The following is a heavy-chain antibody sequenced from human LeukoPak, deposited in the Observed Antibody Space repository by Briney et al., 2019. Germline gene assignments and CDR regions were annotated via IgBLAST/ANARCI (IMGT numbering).Heavy chain of an antibody. J-gene: IGHJ6*04. Sequence: PGGSLGLSCAASGFTFSSYWMSWVRQAPGKGLEWVANIRQDGSEKYYVDSVKGRFTISRDNAKNSLYLQMNSLRAEDTAVYYCARGDRGVIIPADDTYYYYYGMDVWGKGTTVTVSS. CDR2: IRQDGSEK. V-gene: IGHV3-7*03. CDR3: ARGDRGVIIPADDTYYYYYGMDV. CDR1: GFTFSSYW. D-gene: IGHD3-10*01.